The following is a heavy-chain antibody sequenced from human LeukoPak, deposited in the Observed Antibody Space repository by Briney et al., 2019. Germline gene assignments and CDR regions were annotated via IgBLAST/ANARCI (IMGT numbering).Heavy chain of an antibody. CDR2: ISYDESNT. CDR1: GFTFSSYA. Sequence: GGSLRLSCAASGFTFSSYAMHWVRQAAGKGLEWVPLISYDESNTFYADSVKGRFTISRDNSKNTLYLQMNSLRVEDTAVYYCARDGDGDYVFSYYFDYWGQGTLVTVSS. J-gene: IGHJ4*02. CDR3: ARDGDGDYVFSYYFDY. V-gene: IGHV3-30*04. D-gene: IGHD4-17*01.